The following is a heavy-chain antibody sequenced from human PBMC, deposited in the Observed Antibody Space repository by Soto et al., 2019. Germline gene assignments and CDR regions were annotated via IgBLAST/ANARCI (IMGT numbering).Heavy chain of an antibody. Sequence: ASVKVSCKASGYTFTSYGISWVRQAPGQGLEWMGWISAYNGNTNYAQKLQGRVTMTTDTSTSTAYMELRSLRSDDTAVCYCARDSYFTYYYDSSGYYPNPNFDYWGQGTLVTVSS. CDR3: ARDSYFTYYYDSSGYYPNPNFDY. CDR1: GYTFTSYG. CDR2: ISAYNGNT. D-gene: IGHD3-22*01. V-gene: IGHV1-18*01. J-gene: IGHJ4*02.